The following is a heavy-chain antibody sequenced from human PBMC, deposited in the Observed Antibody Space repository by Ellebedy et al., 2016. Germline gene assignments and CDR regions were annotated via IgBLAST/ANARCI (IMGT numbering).Heavy chain of an antibody. D-gene: IGHD2-15*01. Sequence: ASVKVSCKASGYTFTGYYMHWVRQAPGQGLEWMGWINPNSGGTNYAQKFQGWVTITRDMSTSTAYMELSSLRSEDTAVYYCAAGYCSGGSCHPVFDYWGQGTLVTVSS. CDR1: GYTFTGYY. V-gene: IGHV1-2*04. CDR2: INPNSGGT. CDR3: AAGYCSGGSCHPVFDY. J-gene: IGHJ4*02.